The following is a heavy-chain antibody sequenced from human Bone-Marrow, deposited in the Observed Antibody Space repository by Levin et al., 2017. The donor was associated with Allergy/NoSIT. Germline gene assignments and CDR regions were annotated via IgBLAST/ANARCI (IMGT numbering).Heavy chain of an antibody. CDR3: ARALGDSAHWYALNY. V-gene: IGHV3-33*01. D-gene: IGHD6-13*01. CDR1: GFSFSSYG. CDR2: IWYDGSRK. J-gene: IGHJ4*02. Sequence: PGGSLRLSCVGSGFSFSSYGMHWVRQAPGKGLEWVAVIWYDGSRKFYVDSVEGRFTISRDNSKNTLYLQMNSLRADDTAIYYCARALGDSAHWYALNYWGQGTLVTVSS.